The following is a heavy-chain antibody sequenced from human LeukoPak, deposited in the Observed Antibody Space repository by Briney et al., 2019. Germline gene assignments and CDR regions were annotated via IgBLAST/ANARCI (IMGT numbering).Heavy chain of an antibody. CDR1: NYSISNSLY. D-gene: IGHD4-17*01. V-gene: IGHV4-38-2*02. CDR3: ARGTYGYYMDV. CDR2: IYRSGST. Sequence: PSETLSLTCSGSNYSISNSLYWGWLRQPPGKGLEWIGSIYRSGSTFYNPSLKSRVTISLDTSKNQFSLKLSSVTAADTAMYFCARGTYGYYMDVWGKGTTVTVSS. J-gene: IGHJ6*03.